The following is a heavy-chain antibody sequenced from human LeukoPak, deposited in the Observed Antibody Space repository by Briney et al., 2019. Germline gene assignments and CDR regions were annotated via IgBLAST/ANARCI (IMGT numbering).Heavy chain of an antibody. CDR1: GGSISSSNW. J-gene: IGHJ5*02. Sequence: SETLSLTCAVSGGSISSSNWWSWVRQPPGKGLEWIGEIYHSGSTNYNPSLKSRVTISVDTSKNQFSLKLSSVTAADTALYYCARAGWIHGWFDPWGQGTLVTVSS. V-gene: IGHV4-4*02. CDR2: IYHSGST. D-gene: IGHD6-19*01. CDR3: ARAGWIHGWFDP.